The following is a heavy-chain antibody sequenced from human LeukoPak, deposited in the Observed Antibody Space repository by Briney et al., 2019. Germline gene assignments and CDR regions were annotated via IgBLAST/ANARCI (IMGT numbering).Heavy chain of an antibody. J-gene: IGHJ6*03. V-gene: IGHV3-30-3*01. CDR3: AKGRGDYYYMDV. CDR1: GFTFSSYT. Sequence: GRSLRLSCAASGFTFSSYTMHWVRQAPGKGLEWVAVISFDGNNKYYADSVKGRFTISRDNSKNTLYLQMNSLRTEDTAVYYCAKGRGDYYYMDVWGKGTTVTVSS. CDR2: ISFDGNNK.